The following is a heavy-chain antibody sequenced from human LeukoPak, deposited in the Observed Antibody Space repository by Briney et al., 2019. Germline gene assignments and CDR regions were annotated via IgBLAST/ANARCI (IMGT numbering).Heavy chain of an antibody. CDR1: GFTFSNYA. V-gene: IGHV3-23*01. J-gene: IGHJ4*02. D-gene: IGHD6-19*01. Sequence: GGSLRLSCAASGFTFSNYAMSWVRQAPGKGLEWVSAISGSGGSTYYADSVKGRFTISRDNAKNSLYLQMNSLRAEDTAVYYCASLTIAVAGIRLNYWGQGTLVTVSS. CDR2: ISGSGGST. CDR3: ASLTIAVAGIRLNY.